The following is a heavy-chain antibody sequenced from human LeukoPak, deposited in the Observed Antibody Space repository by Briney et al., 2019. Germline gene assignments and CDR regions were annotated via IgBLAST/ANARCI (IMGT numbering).Heavy chain of an antibody. CDR2: ISSGGSTV. V-gene: IGHV3-48*03. CDR3: ARGGSFVEY. D-gene: IGHD3-10*01. Sequence: GGSLRLSCAASGFTFSNYEIHWVRRAPGKGLEWVSYISSGGSTVYYADSVKGRFTVSRDNAKNSLYLQMSSLRAEDTAVYYCARGGSFVEYWGQGTLVSVSS. J-gene: IGHJ4*02. CDR1: GFTFSNYE.